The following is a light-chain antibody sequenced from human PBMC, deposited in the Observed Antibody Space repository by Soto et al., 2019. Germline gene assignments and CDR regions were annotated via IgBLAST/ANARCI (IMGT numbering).Light chain of an antibody. CDR2: GAS. CDR3: LQDYLYPYT. Sequence: AIQMTQSPSSMSAAVGDRITITCRASQYIRNDVGWYQHKPGKAPKLLIYGASSLQTGVPSRFSGNGSGSDFTFTISSLQPEDFDTYYCLQDYLYPYTFGQGTKVDIK. J-gene: IGKJ2*01. V-gene: IGKV1-6*01. CDR1: QYIRND.